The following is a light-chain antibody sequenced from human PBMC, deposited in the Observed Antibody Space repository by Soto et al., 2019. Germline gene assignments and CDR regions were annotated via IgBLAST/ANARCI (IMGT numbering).Light chain of an antibody. V-gene: IGLV1-40*01. CDR3: QSYDSSHVV. J-gene: IGLJ2*01. Sequence: QAVVTQPPSVSGAPGQRVTISCTGSSSNIGAGYDVHWYQQLPGTAPKLLIYGNSNRPSGVPDRFSGSKSGTSASLAITGLQAEDDADYYSQSYDSSHVVFGGGTQLTVL. CDR1: SSNIGAGYD. CDR2: GNS.